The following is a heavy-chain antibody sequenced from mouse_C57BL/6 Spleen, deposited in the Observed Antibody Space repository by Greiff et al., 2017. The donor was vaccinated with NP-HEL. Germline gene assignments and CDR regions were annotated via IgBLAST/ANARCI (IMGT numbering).Heavy chain of an antibody. Sequence: EVKLVESGGGLVKPGGSLKLSCAASGFTFSDYGMHWVRQAPEKGLEWVAYISSGSSTIYYADTVKGRFTISRDNAKNTLFLQMTSLRSEDTAMYYCASSYLFYGNYGYFGVWGTGTTVTVAS. CDR3: ASSYLFYGNYGYFGV. CDR2: ISSGSSTI. D-gene: IGHD2-1*01. J-gene: IGHJ1*03. CDR1: GFTFSDYG. V-gene: IGHV5-17*01.